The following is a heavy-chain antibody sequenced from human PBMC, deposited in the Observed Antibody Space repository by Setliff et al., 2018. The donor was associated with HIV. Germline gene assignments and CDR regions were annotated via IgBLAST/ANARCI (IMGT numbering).Heavy chain of an antibody. CDR1: AYPFTTYD. CDR2: IIPMFGTA. Sequence: GASVKVSCKASAYPFTTYDINWVRQATGQGLEWMGGIIPMFGTAHYAQKFQGRVTITADESTTTAYMELSSLRSEDTAVFYCARGGSGYCDFWSGSSAFEYWGQGTLVTVSS. D-gene: IGHD3-3*01. J-gene: IGHJ4*02. V-gene: IGHV1-69*13. CDR3: ARGGSGYCDFWSGSSAFEY.